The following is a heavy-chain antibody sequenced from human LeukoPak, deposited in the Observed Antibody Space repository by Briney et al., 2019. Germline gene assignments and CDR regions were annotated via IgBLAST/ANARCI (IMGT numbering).Heavy chain of an antibody. J-gene: IGHJ4*02. V-gene: IGHV3-21*01. D-gene: IGHD2-21*01. CDR3: ARDPRWGIVDDY. CDR2: ISSSSSYI. CDR1: GFTFSSYS. Sequence: GGSLRLSCAASGFTFSSYSMNWVRQAPGKGLEWVSSISSSSSYIYYADSVKGRFTISRDNAKNSLYLQMNSLRAEDTAVYYCARDPRWGIVDDYWGQGTLVTVSS.